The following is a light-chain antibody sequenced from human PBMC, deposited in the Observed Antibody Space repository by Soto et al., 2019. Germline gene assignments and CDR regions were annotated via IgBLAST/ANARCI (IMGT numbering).Light chain of an antibody. CDR2: GAS. Sequence: EIVLTQSAGTLSLSPRERATLSCRVSQSVRSRYFTCYRDEPGQAPRLLICGASSRATGIPDRFRGRGSGTDFTPTISKLEREAFAVNYCQQYGISPWTSGQGATADNK. J-gene: IGKJ1*01. CDR1: QSVRSRY. V-gene: IGKV3-20*01. CDR3: QQYGISPWT.